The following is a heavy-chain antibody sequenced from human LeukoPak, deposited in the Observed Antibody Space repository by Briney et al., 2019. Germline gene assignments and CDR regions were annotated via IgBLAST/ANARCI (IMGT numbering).Heavy chain of an antibody. D-gene: IGHD6-19*01. Sequence: VASVKVSCKASGYTFTSCGTNWVRQATGQGLEWMGWMNPNSGNTGYGQSFQGRITMTRDISIGTAYMELSNLTSEDTAIYYCTRGSSGRRDNWGQGTLVTVSA. CDR1: GYTFTSCG. V-gene: IGHV1-8*01. CDR2: MNPNSGNT. J-gene: IGHJ4*02. CDR3: TRGSSGRRDN.